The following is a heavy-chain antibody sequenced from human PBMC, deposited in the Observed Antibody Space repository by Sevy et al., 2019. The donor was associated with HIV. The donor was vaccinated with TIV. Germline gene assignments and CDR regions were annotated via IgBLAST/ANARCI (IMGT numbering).Heavy chain of an antibody. D-gene: IGHD3-22*01. CDR1: GGSISSSSYY. Sequence: SETLSLTCTVSGGSISSSSYYWGWIRQPPGKGLEWIGTIYYSGSTYYNPSLKSRVTISVDTSKNQFSLKLSSVTAADTAVYYCARHSTDYYDSSGYYLDYWGQGTLVTVSS. V-gene: IGHV4-39*01. CDR3: ARHSTDYYDSSGYYLDY. CDR2: IYYSGST. J-gene: IGHJ4*02.